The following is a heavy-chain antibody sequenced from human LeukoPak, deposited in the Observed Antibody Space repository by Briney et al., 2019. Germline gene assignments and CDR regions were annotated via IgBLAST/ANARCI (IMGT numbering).Heavy chain of an antibody. CDR3: ARVSGFGELFDY. J-gene: IGHJ4*02. CDR2: IYYSGST. D-gene: IGHD3-10*01. CDR1: GGSISSYY. V-gene: IGHV4-59*01. Sequence: SETLSLTCTVSGGSISSYYWSWIRQPPGKGLERIGYIYYSGSTNYNPSLKSRVTISVDTSKNQFSLKLSSVTAADTAVYYCARVSGFGELFDYWGQGTLVTVSS.